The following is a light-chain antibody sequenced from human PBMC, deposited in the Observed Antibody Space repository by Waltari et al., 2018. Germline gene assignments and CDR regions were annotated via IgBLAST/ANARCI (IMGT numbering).Light chain of an antibody. Sequence: EIVLTQSPGTLSLSPGERATLPCRSSQSVSSSYLAWYQQKPGQAPRLLIYNASSRATGIPDRFSGSGSGTDFTLTFSRLEPEDFAVYYCQQYGSSPLTFGGGTKVEIK. V-gene: IGKV3-20*01. CDR2: NAS. CDR3: QQYGSSPLT. CDR1: QSVSSSY. J-gene: IGKJ4*01.